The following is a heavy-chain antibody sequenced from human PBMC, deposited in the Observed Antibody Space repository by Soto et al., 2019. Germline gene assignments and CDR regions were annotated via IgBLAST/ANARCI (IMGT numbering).Heavy chain of an antibody. CDR1: GGSISSYY. Sequence: SETLSLTCTVSGGSISSYYWSWIRQPPGKGLEWIGYIYYSGSTNYNPSLKSRVTISVDTSKNQFSLKLSSVAAADTAVYYCEREPSSGWYWNNWFDTWGQGTLVTVSS. V-gene: IGHV4-59*01. D-gene: IGHD6-13*01. CDR2: IYYSGST. CDR3: EREPSSGWYWNNWFDT. J-gene: IGHJ5*02.